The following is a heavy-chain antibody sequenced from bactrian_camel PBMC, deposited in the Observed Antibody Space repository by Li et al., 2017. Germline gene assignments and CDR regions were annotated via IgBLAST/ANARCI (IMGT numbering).Heavy chain of an antibody. D-gene: IGHD4*01. V-gene: IGHV3S54*01. CDR2: ADTDGGLT. J-gene: IGHJ4*01. Sequence: QVQLVESGGGSVQAGGSLRLSCAASSGYSHSLIYLGWFRQAPGKEREWVASADTDGGLTYYDDSMKGRFTISRDSAKNTLSLEMNSLKSEDTALYYCVTTAGGDPDSRRHQGTQVTVS. CDR1: GYSHSLIY.